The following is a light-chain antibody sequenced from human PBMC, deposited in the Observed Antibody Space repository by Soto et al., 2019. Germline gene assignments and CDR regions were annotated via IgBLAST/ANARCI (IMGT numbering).Light chain of an antibody. V-gene: IGKV3-15*01. J-gene: IGKJ2*01. CDR2: AAS. CDR3: QQYNNWPPAYT. CDR1: QSVGDN. Sequence: IVMTQSPVTLSVSPGERVALSCRASQSVGDNLAWYQKKPGQAPRLLIYAASTRATGIAARFSGSGSGTEFTLTISSLQSEDFAVYYCQQYNNWPPAYTFGQGTKLEIK.